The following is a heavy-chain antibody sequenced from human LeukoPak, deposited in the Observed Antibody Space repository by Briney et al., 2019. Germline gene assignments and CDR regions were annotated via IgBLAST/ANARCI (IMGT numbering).Heavy chain of an antibody. V-gene: IGHV1-18*01. CDR1: GGTFSSYG. J-gene: IGHJ4*02. Sequence: SVKVSCKASGGTFSSYGISWVRQAPGQGLEWMGWISAYNGNTNYAQKLQGRVTMTTDTSTSTAYMELRSLRSDDTAVYYCARMNYGEGLDYWGQGALVTVSS. CDR2: ISAYNGNT. D-gene: IGHD4-17*01. CDR3: ARMNYGEGLDY.